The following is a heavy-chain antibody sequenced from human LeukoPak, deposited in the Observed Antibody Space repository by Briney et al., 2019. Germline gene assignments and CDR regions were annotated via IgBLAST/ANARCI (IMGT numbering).Heavy chain of an antibody. V-gene: IGHV3-23*01. CDR3: AKVGGFDFWSGYYYFDY. CDR2: ISGSGGST. J-gene: IGHJ4*02. D-gene: IGHD3-3*01. Sequence: GGSLRLSCAASGFTYSSYAMRWVRQGPGKGLEWVSGISGSGGSTYYTDSVKGRFTISRDNSKNTLYLQMNSLRAEDMAVYYCAKVGGFDFWSGYYYFDYWGQGTLVTVSP. CDR1: GFTYSSYA.